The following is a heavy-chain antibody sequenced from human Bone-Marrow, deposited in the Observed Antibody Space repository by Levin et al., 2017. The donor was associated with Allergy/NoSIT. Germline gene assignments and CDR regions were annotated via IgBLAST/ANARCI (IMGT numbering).Heavy chain of an antibody. J-gene: IGHJ4*02. Sequence: PGGSLRLSCSASGFTFSNYGMHWVRQAPGKGLEWMALISYDESYTYYSDSVKGRFTISRDNSMNTLSLQIHSLRIEDTAVYYCAKDHGSGWSNLDYWGQGTLVTVSS. CDR2: ISYDESYT. CDR1: GFTFSNYG. V-gene: IGHV3-30*18. CDR3: AKDHGSGWSNLDY. D-gene: IGHD6-19*01.